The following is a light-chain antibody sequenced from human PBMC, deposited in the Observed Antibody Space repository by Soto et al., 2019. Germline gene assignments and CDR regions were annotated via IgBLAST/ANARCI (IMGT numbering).Light chain of an antibody. CDR1: QTISSW. CDR3: QHYNSYSEA. J-gene: IGKJ1*01. CDR2: KAS. Sequence: IPLTQSPSTLSGSFGDGFTITCRASQTISSWLAWYQHKPGKAPKLLIYKASTLKSGVPSRFSGSGSGTEFTLTISSLQPDDFATYYCQHYNSYSEAFGQGTKVDTK. V-gene: IGKV1-5*03.